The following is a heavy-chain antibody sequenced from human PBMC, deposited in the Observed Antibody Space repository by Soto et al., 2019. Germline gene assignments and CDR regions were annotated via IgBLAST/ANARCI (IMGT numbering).Heavy chain of an antibody. CDR1: GFTFSSYA. D-gene: IGHD3-22*01. CDR2: ISGSGGST. V-gene: IGHV3-23*01. Sequence: EVQLLESGGGLVQPGGSLRLSCAASGFTFSSYAMSWVRQAPGKGLEWVLAISGSGGSTYYADSVKGRFTISRDNPKNTLYLQMNSLRAEDTAVYYCAKRGRDDYYDSSGYYYSYFDYWGQGTLVTVSS. CDR3: AKRGRDDYYDSSGYYYSYFDY. J-gene: IGHJ4*02.